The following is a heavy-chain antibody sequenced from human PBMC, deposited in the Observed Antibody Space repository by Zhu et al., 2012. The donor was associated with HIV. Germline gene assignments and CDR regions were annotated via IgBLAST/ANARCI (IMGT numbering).Heavy chain of an antibody. CDR1: GGSISSGDYY. J-gene: IGHJ5*02. D-gene: IGHD3-22*01. CDR3: TREGIYDSSGFWFDP. V-gene: IGHV4-30-4*08. Sequence: QVQLQESGPGLVKPSQTLSLTCTVSGGSISSGDYYWSWIRQPPGKGLEWIGYIYYSGSTYYNPSLKSRVTISVDTSKNQFSLKLSSVTAADTAVYYCTREGIYDSSGFWFDPWGQGTLVTVSS. CDR2: IYYSGST.